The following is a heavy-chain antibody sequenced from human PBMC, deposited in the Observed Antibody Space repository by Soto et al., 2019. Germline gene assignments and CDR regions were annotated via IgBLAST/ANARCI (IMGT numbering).Heavy chain of an antibody. CDR3: ALDSESDVFDI. J-gene: IGHJ3*02. CDR1: GGSFSSYT. D-gene: IGHD3-10*01. V-gene: IGHV1-69*02. Sequence: QVQLVQSGAEVKKTGSSVKVSCKASGGSFSSYTISWVRQAPGQGLEWMGRIVPMVGRTIYAQKFQGRVAISADKSTTTAYMDLSNLASEDTAMYYCALDSESDVFDIWGQGTLVTVSS. CDR2: IVPMVGRT.